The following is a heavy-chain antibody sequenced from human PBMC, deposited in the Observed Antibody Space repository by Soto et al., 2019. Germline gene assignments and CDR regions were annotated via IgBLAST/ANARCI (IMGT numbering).Heavy chain of an antibody. D-gene: IGHD2-15*01. J-gene: IGHJ3*02. V-gene: IGHV3-48*01. CDR1: GFTFSSYS. CDR3: ARDSRYCSGGSCYLDDAFDI. CDR2: ISSSSSTI. Sequence: EVQLVESGGGLVQPGGSLRLSCAASGFTFSSYSMNWVRQAPGKGLEWVSYISSSSSTIYYADSVKGRFTISRDNAKNSLYLQMNSLSAEDTAVYYCARDSRYCSGGSCYLDDAFDIWGQGTMVTVSS.